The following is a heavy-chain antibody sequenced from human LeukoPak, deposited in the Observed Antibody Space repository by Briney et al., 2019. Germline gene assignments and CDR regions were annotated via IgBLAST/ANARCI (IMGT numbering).Heavy chain of an antibody. D-gene: IGHD2-15*01. CDR2: ISAYNGNT. Sequence: ASVKVSCKASGYTFTSYGISWVRQAPGQGLEWMGWISAYNGNTNYAQKPQGRVTMTTDTSTSTAYMELRSLRSDDTAVYYCARKAGGQCSGGSCYYFDYWGQGTLVTVSS. CDR1: GYTFTSYG. CDR3: ARKAGGQCSGGSCYYFDY. V-gene: IGHV1-18*01. J-gene: IGHJ4*02.